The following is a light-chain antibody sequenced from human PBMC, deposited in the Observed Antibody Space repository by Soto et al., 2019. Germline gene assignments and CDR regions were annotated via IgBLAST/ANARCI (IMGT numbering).Light chain of an antibody. Sequence: DIQMTQSPSSLSASVGDRVTITCLASQSISSYLNWYQQKPGKAPKLLIYAASSLQSGVPSRFSGSGSGTDFTLTISSLQPEDFATYYCQQSYSTPRWTFGQGTRWIS. V-gene: IGKV1-39*01. CDR1: QSISSY. CDR2: AAS. J-gene: IGKJ1*01. CDR3: QQSYSTPRWT.